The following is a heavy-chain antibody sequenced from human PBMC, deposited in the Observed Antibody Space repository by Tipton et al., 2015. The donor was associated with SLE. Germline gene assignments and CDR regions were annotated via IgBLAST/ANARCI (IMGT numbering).Heavy chain of an antibody. Sequence: SLRLSCAASGFTFSSYSMNWVRQAPGKGLEWVSSISSSSSYIYYADSVKGRFTISRDNAKNSLYLQMNSLRAEDTALYYCAKDRFSTDSYFDYWGQGTLVTVSS. J-gene: IGHJ4*02. D-gene: IGHD3-10*01. CDR1: GFTFSSYS. CDR3: AKDRFSTDSYFDY. V-gene: IGHV3-21*04. CDR2: ISSSSSYI.